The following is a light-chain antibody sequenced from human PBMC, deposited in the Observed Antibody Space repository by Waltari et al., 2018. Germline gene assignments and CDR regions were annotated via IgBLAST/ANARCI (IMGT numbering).Light chain of an antibody. J-gene: IGLJ1*01. Sequence: QSALTQPASVSGTPGQSITISCTGTTSDVGNYNLVSWYQHPPGQAPKLMICEVIKRPSGVSDRFSGSKSGNTASLTISGLQAEVEADYYCCSYAGSGTYIFGTGTKVTVL. CDR1: TSDVGNYNL. CDR3: CSYAGSGTYI. V-gene: IGLV2-23*02. CDR2: EVI.